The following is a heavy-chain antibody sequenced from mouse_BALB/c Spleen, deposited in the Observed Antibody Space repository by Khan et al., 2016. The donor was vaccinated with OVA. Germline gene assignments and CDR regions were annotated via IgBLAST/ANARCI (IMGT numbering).Heavy chain of an antibody. CDR3: ASDGSRYGYAMDY. J-gene: IGHJ4*01. Sequence: VQLKQSGPGLVKPSQSLSLTCTVTGYTITSDYAWNWIRKLPGDKLEWMGNISPSGSTNYNPAFKSRISITGETSKNPFFLQLNSVTTEYTATYDCASDGSRYGYAMDYWGQGTSVTVSS. V-gene: IGHV3-2*02. D-gene: IGHD2-3*01. CDR1: GYTITSDYA. CDR2: ISPSGST.